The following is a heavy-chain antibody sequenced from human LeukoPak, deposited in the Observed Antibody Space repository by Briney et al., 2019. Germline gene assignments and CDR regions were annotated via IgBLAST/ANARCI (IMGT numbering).Heavy chain of an antibody. Sequence: ESGGSLRLSCAASGVTFSGSGVHWVRQASGKGLEWVGRIKSKDDGGTTDYAAPVKGRFTISRDDSKNMLYLQMNSLKTEDTAVYYCTTVSGYSYGHWGQGTLVTVSS. V-gene: IGHV3-15*01. J-gene: IGHJ4*02. CDR3: TTVSGYSYGH. CDR1: GVTFSGSG. D-gene: IGHD5-18*01. CDR2: IKSKDDGGTT.